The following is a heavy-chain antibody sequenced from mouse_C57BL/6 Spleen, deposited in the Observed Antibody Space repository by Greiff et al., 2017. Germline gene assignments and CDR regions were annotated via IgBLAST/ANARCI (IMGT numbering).Heavy chain of an antibody. J-gene: IGHJ1*03. CDR3: TRGSYYGGYFDV. CDR2: INPNNGGT. CDR1: GYTFTDYN. V-gene: IGHV1-22*01. Sequence: VQLQQSGPELVKPGASVKMSCKASGYTFTDYNMHWVKQSHGKSLEWIGYINPNNGGTSYNQKFKGKATLTVNKSSSTAYMELRSLTSEDSAVYYCTRGSYYGGYFDVWGTGTTVTVSS. D-gene: IGHD1-1*01.